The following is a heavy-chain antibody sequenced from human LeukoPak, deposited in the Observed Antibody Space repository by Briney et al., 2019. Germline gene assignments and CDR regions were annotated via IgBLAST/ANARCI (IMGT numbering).Heavy chain of an antibody. CDR2: IGGSGGST. CDR3: ATLGNDFWSLDY. V-gene: IGHV3-23*01. J-gene: IGHJ4*02. Sequence: PGGSLRLSCAASGFTFSSYAMSWVGQAPGKGLEWASAIGGSGGSTYYADSVKGRFTISRDNSKNTLYLQMNSLRAEDTAVYYCATLGNDFWSLDYWGQGTLVTVSS. D-gene: IGHD3-3*01. CDR1: GFTFSSYA.